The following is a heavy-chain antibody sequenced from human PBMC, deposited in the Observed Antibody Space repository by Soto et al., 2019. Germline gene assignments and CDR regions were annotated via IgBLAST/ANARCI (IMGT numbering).Heavy chain of an antibody. J-gene: IGHJ6*02. V-gene: IGHV3-30*18. CDR3: AKLLTDSSSWYGMDYYYYYGMDV. Sequence: GGSLRLSCAASGFTFSSYGMHWVLQAPGKGLEWVAVISYDGSNKYYADSVKGRFTISRDNSKNTLYLQMNSLRAEDTAVYYCAKLLTDSSSWYGMDYYYYYGMDVWGQGTTVTVSS. D-gene: IGHD6-13*01. CDR2: ISYDGSNK. CDR1: GFTFSSYG.